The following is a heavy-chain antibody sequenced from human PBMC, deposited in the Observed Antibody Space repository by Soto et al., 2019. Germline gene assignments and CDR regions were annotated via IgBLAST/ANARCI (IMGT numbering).Heavy chain of an antibody. D-gene: IGHD3-3*01. Sequence: GGSLRLSCAASGFTFSSYAMSWVRQAPGKGLEWVPAISDSGGSTYYADSVKGRFTISRDNSKNTLYLQMNSLRAEDTAVYCCEKFYGVVIPTYYYYGMDVWGQGTTVTVSS. CDR3: EKFYGVVIPTYYYYGMDV. V-gene: IGHV3-23*01. J-gene: IGHJ6*02. CDR2: ISDSGGST. CDR1: GFTFSSYA.